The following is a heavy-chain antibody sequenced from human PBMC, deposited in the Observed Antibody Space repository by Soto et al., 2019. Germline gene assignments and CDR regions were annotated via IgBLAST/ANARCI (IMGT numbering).Heavy chain of an antibody. CDR3: AKAMYGGWRHYSYYYGMDV. V-gene: IGHV3-30*18. J-gene: IGHJ6*02. Sequence: QVQLVESGGGVVQPGRSLRLSCAASGFTFSSYGMHWVRQAPGKGLEWVAVISYDGSNKYYADSVKGRFTISRDNSKNTLDLQMNSLRAEETAVDYGAKAMYGGWRHYSYYYGMDVWGQGTTVTVSS. D-gene: IGHD3-10*02. CDR2: ISYDGSNK. CDR1: GFTFSSYG.